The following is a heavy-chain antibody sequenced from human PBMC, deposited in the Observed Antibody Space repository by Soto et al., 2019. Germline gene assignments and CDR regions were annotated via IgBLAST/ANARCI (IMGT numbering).Heavy chain of an antibody. V-gene: IGHV3-48*02. D-gene: IGHD6-19*01. Sequence: GGSLRLSCAASGFTFSSYSMNWVRQAPGKGLEWVSYISSSSSTIYYADSVKGRFTISRDNAKNSLYLQMNSLRDEDTAVYYCARISIAVAGSSGEYYYYGMDVWGQGTTVTVSS. J-gene: IGHJ6*02. CDR2: ISSSSSTI. CDR1: GFTFSSYS. CDR3: ARISIAVAGSSGEYYYYGMDV.